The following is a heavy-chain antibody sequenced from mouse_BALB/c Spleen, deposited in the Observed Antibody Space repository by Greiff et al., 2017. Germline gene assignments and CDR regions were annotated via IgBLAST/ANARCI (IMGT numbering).Heavy chain of an antibody. Sequence: QVQLQQSGAELVRPGSSVKISCKASGYAFSSYWMNWVKQRPGQGLEWIGQIYPGDGDTNYNGKFKGKATLTADKSSSTAYMQLSSLTSEDSAVYFCARGGSSGFYYAMDYWGQGTSVTVSS. CDR3: ARGGSSGFYYAMDY. J-gene: IGHJ4*01. CDR1: GYAFSSYW. V-gene: IGHV1-80*01. CDR2: IYPGDGDT. D-gene: IGHD3-1*01.